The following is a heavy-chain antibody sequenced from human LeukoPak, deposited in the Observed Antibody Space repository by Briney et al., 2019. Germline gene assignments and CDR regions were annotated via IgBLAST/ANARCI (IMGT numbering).Heavy chain of an antibody. CDR1: GFIFSNYN. V-gene: IGHV3-48*02. D-gene: IGHD5-18*01. J-gene: IGHJ4*02. Sequence: GGSLRLSCAASGFIFSNYNMNWVRQTPGKGLEWLSYISSSSGTIYYADSVKGRFTISGDNAKNSLYLQMNSLRDEDTAVYYCARALGYSYGYAVDYWGQGTLVTVSS. CDR2: ISSSSGTI. CDR3: ARALGYSYGYAVDY.